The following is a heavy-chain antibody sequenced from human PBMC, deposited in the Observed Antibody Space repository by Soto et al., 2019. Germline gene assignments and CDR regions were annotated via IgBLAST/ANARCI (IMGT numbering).Heavy chain of an antibody. D-gene: IGHD2-8*01. J-gene: IGHJ6*02. CDR2: ISSSGSTI. V-gene: IGHV3-48*03. Sequence: GGSLRLSCAASGFTFSSYEMNWVRQAPGKGLEWVSYISSSGSTIYYADSVKGRFTISRDNAKNSLYLQMNSLRAEDTAVYYCARDARLGMVGYYYGMDVWGQGTTVTVSS. CDR1: GFTFSSYE. CDR3: ARDARLGMVGYYYGMDV.